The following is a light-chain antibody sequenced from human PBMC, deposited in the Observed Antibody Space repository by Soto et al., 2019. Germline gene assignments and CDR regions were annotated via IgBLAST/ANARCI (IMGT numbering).Light chain of an antibody. Sequence: EIVLTQSPATLSLSPGERATLSCRASQSVSRYLAWYQQKPGQAPRLLIYDASNRATGIPARFSGSGSGTDFTLTISSLESEDFADYYCQQRSNGLTFGGGTKVEIK. J-gene: IGKJ4*01. CDR1: QSVSRY. CDR2: DAS. V-gene: IGKV3-11*01. CDR3: QQRSNGLT.